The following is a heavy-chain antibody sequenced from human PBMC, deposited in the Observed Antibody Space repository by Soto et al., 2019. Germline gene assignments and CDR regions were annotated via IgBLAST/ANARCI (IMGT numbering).Heavy chain of an antibody. CDR2: ISYDGSKK. J-gene: IGHJ4*02. V-gene: IGHV3-30*18. CDR3: AKGGYTGGYDGGGYFDD. Sequence: QVQLVESGGGVVQPGRSLRLSCAASGFTFTTYAMHWVRQAPGKGLEWVALISYDGSKKYYADSVKGRFTISRDNSKNMRNLQMNSLGADDTAVYYCAKGGYTGGYDGGGYFDDWGQGTLVTVSS. CDR1: GFTFTTYA. D-gene: IGHD1-26*01.